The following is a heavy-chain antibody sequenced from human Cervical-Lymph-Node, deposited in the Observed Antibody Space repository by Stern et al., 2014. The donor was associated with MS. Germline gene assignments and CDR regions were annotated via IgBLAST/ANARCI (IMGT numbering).Heavy chain of an antibody. Sequence: VQLVESGGGLVKPGGSLRLSCSVSGFTFSDYYMSWIRQAPGKGLEWISYISSRGNSIYYADSVKGRFTISRDNAKSLLYLQMEGLRAEDTAVYYCASEVFISSQSFDVWGQGTMVTVSS. V-gene: IGHV3-11*01. CDR1: GFTFSDYY. CDR2: ISSRGNSI. D-gene: IGHD3-22*01. CDR3: ASEVFISSQSFDV. J-gene: IGHJ3*01.